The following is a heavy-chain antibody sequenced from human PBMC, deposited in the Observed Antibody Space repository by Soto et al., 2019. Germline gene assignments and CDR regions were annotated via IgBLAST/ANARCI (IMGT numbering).Heavy chain of an antibody. D-gene: IGHD4-17*01. V-gene: IGHV1-18*01. J-gene: IGHJ4*02. CDR3: ARCDFGEYDPPLDH. CDR1: GYTFSSYG. Sequence: QVHLMQSGAEVKSPGASVRVSCKASGYTFSSYGVSWARQAPGQGLEFMGWISVYNGHTNYAQKFQGRVTMTTDTPATTAYMELRSLRTADTAVYFCARCDFGEYDPPLDHWGQATLVTVS. CDR2: ISVYNGHT.